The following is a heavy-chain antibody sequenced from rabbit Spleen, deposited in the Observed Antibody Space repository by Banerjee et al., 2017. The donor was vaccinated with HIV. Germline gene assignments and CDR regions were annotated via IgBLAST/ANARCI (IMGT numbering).Heavy chain of an antibody. CDR1: GVSFSDKDV. CDR2: INIVTGKS. J-gene: IGHJ6*01. V-gene: IGHV1S45*01. D-gene: IGHD8-1*01. Sequence: EQLEESGGGLVKPEGSLTLTCKASGVSFSDKDVMCWVRQAPGKGLEWIACINIVTGKSVYASWAKGRFIMSRTSSTTVTLQMTSLTVADTATYFCARDTGSSFSSYGMDLWGPGTLVTVS. CDR3: ARDTGSSFSSYGMDL.